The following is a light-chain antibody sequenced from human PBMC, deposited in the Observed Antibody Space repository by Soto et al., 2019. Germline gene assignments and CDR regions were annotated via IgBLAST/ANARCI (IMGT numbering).Light chain of an antibody. V-gene: IGKV3-11*01. J-gene: IGKJ2*01. CDR3: QQRSNWPRT. Sequence: EIVLTQSPATLSLSPWERATLSCRASQSVSSYLAWYQQKPGQAPRLLIYDASNRATGIPARFSGSGSGTDFTLTISSLEPEDFAVYYCQQRSNWPRTFVQGTKLDIK. CDR2: DAS. CDR1: QSVSSY.